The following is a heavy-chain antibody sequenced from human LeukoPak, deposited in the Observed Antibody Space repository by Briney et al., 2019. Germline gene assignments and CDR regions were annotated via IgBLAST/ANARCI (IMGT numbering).Heavy chain of an antibody. CDR2: IIPIFGTA. Sequence: SVEVSCKASGGTFSSYAISWVRQAPGQGLEWMGGIIPIFGTANYAQKFQGRVTITRNTSISTAYMELSSLRSEDTAVYFFPAGRGLRYFDWLSPRENWFDPWGQGTLVTVSS. CDR3: PAGRGLRYFDWLSPRENWFDP. V-gene: IGHV1-69*05. D-gene: IGHD3-9*01. J-gene: IGHJ5*02. CDR1: GGTFSSYA.